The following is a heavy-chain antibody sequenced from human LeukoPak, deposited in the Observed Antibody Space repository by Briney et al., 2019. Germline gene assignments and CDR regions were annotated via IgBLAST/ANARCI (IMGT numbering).Heavy chain of an antibody. CDR2: IRSKAFGETT. D-gene: IGHD6-19*01. Sequence: GGSLRLSCTASGFTFGDYALNWVRLPPGKGLEWVGFIRSKAFGETTENAASVKGRFTISRDDSKSIVYLQMNSLKSEDTAVYYCTRIAVAGVALDYWGQGTLVTVTS. CDR3: TRIAVAGVALDY. J-gene: IGHJ4*02. CDR1: GFTFGDYA. V-gene: IGHV3-49*04.